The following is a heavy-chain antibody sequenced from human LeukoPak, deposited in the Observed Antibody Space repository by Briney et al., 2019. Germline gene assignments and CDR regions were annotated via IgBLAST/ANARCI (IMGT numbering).Heavy chain of an antibody. Sequence: PGGSLRLSCAASGFTFSSYWMHCVRQAPGKGLMWVSRINSDGSRTTCADSVRGRFTISRDNAKSTLYLQMNSLRAEDTAVYYCARVRDDYTYFDCWGQGTLVTVSS. V-gene: IGHV3-74*01. CDR3: ARVRDDYTYFDC. CDR2: INSDGSRT. J-gene: IGHJ4*02. CDR1: GFTFSSYW. D-gene: IGHD4-11*01.